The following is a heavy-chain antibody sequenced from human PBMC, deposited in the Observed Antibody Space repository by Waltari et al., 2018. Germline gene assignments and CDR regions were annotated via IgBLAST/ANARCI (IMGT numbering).Heavy chain of an antibody. J-gene: IGHJ4*02. Sequence: EVQLLESGGGLVQPGGSLRLSCAASGFTFSSYAMSWVRQAPGKGLEWVSVIDSGGSTYYADSVKGRFTISRDNSKNTLYLQMNSLRAEDTAVYYCAKAPGSVWAPPYWGQGTLVTVSS. CDR3: AKAPGSVWAPPY. D-gene: IGHD3-16*01. V-gene: IGHV3-23*03. CDR1: GFTFSSYA. CDR2: IDSGGST.